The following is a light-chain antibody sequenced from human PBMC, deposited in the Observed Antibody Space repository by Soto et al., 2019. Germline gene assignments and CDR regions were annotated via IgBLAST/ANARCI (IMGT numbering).Light chain of an antibody. CDR2: AAS. CDR1: QDIRND. CDR3: LQHNAYPPT. J-gene: IGKJ1*01. V-gene: IGKV1-17*01. Sequence: DIQMTQSPSSLSASVGDRVTITCRASQDIRNDLGWYQQKLGKAPKRLIYAASSLQSGVPSRFSGSGSGTEFTLTIRSLQPEDYATYSCLQHNAYPPTFGQGTKVEI.